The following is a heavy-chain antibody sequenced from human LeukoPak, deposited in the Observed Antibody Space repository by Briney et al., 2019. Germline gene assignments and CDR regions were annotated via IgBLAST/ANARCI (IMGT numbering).Heavy chain of an antibody. D-gene: IGHD3-3*01. Sequence: GGSLRLSCAASGFTVSSSYINWVRQAPGKGLEWISVTYSGGTTYYAESVKDRFIVSRDNSKNTLYLQMSSLTGEDTAIYFCARDPSGTTIDNYYTLPKGMDVWGQGTTVIVSS. CDR2: TYSGGTT. CDR3: ARDPSGTTIDNYYTLPKGMDV. CDR1: GFTVSSSY. V-gene: IGHV3-66*01. J-gene: IGHJ6*02.